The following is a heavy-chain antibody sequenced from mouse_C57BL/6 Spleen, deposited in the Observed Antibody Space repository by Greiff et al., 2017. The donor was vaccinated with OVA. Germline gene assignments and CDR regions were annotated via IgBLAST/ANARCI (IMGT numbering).Heavy chain of an antibody. CDR2: IHPNSGST. D-gene: IGHD1-1*01. Sequence: QVQLQQSGAELVKPGASVKLSCKASGYTFTSYWMHWVKQRPGQGLEWIGMIHPNSGSTNYNEKFKSKATLTVDKSSSTAYMQLSSLTSEDSAVYYCAREGITTVVATPDYWGQGTTLTVSS. V-gene: IGHV1-64*01. CDR3: AREGITTVVATPDY. CDR1: GYTFTSYW. J-gene: IGHJ2*01.